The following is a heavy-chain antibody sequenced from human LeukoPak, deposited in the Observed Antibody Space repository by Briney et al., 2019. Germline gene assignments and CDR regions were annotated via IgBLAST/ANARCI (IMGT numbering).Heavy chain of an antibody. V-gene: IGHV4-38-2*02. CDR3: AREGRVAVARRYAFGI. D-gene: IGHD6-19*01. Sequence: SETLSLTCAVSGYSISSGYYWGWIRQPPGKGLEWIGSIYHSGSTYYNPSLKSRVTISVDTSKNQFSLKLSSVTAADTAVYYCAREGRVAVARRYAFGIWGQGTMVTVSS. CDR2: IYHSGST. J-gene: IGHJ3*02. CDR1: GYSISSGYY.